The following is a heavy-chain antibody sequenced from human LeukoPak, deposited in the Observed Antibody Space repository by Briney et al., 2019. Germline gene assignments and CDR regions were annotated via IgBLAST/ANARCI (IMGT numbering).Heavy chain of an antibody. CDR2: ISYDGSNK. Sequence: GGSLRLSCAASGFTFSSYGMHWVRQAPGKGLEWVAVISYDGSNKYYADSVKGRFTISRDNSKNTLYLQMNSLRAEDTAVYYCAKYYGLWGFFAYGGQGTLVTVSS. J-gene: IGHJ4*02. CDR3: AKYYGLWGFFAY. CDR1: GFTFSSYG. V-gene: IGHV3-30*18. D-gene: IGHD3-16*01.